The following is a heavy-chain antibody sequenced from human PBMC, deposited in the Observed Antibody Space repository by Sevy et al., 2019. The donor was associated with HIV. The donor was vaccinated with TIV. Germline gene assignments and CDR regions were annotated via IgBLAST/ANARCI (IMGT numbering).Heavy chain of an antibody. CDR1: GYTISTYR. V-gene: IGHV1-18*01. Sequence: ASVKVSCKVSGYTISTYRITWVRQAPGQGLEWMGWISPHNGDTNYAQKVQGRVTMITDTSTSTAYMELRSLRSDDTAVYYCARAYCSGGRCYSLAYWGQGTLVTVSS. J-gene: IGHJ4*02. D-gene: IGHD2-15*01. CDR2: ISPHNGDT. CDR3: ARAYCSGGRCYSLAY.